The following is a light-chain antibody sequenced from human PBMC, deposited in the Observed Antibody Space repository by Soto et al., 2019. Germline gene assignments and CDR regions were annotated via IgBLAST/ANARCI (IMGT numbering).Light chain of an antibody. Sequence: DLPLTQSPSFLSASVGDRVTITCRASQGISSYLAWYQQKPGKAPKLLIYAASTLQSGVPSRFSGSGSGTEFTLTISSLQAEDFATYYCQQLNSYPSWTFGQGTKVEIK. CDR1: QGISSY. J-gene: IGKJ1*01. CDR3: QQLNSYPSWT. CDR2: AAS. V-gene: IGKV1-9*01.